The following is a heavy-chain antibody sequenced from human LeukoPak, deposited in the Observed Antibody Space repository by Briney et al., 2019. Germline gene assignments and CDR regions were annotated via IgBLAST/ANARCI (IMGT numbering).Heavy chain of an antibody. V-gene: IGHV1-58*01. J-gene: IGHJ6*04. CDR2: IVVGGGNT. Sequence: TSVKVSCKASGFTFTSSAVQWVRQARGQRLEWIGWIVVGGGNTNYAQKFQERVTITRDMSTSTAYMELSSLRSEDTAVYYCARVDTAMVRGDYYYYGMDVWGKGTTVTVSS. CDR3: ARVDTAMVRGDYYYYGMDV. D-gene: IGHD5-18*01. CDR1: GFTFTSSA.